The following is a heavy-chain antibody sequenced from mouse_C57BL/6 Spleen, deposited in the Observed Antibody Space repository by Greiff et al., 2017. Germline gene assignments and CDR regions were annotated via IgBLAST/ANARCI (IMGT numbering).Heavy chain of an antibody. V-gene: IGHV1-50*01. D-gene: IGHD1-1*01. J-gene: IGHJ2*01. CDR3: ARSITTVEVDY. CDR2: IDPSDSYT. CDR1: GYTFTSYW. Sequence: QVQLKQPGAELVKPGASVKLSCKASGYTFTSYWMQWVKQRPGQGLEWIGEIDPSDSYTNYNQKFKGKATWTVDTSSSTASMQLSSLTSEDSAVYYCARSITTVEVDYWGQGTTLTVSS.